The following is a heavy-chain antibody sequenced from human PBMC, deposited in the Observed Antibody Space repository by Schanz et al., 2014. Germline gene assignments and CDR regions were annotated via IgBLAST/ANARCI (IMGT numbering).Heavy chain of an antibody. J-gene: IGHJ4*02. CDR1: GYTFTDYG. Sequence: QVQLVQSGGEMKKPGASVKVSCKASGYTFTDYGLSWVRQAPGQGLEWLGWIRPDNGHTTYSQKVRDRVIFTTDTSANTAYMELTSLRFDDTAVYYCARDFSAYVGNYFDYWGQGTLXTVSS. V-gene: IGHV1-18*01. CDR3: ARDFSAYVGNYFDY. D-gene: IGHD5-12*01. CDR2: IRPDNGHT.